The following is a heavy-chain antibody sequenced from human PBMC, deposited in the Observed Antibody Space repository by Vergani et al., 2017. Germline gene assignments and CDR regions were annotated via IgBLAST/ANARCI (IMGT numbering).Heavy chain of an antibody. V-gene: IGHV3-7*01. CDR1: GFTFGDYY. CDR3: ARISGGNGPYLRY. Sequence: EVHLEESGGGLVQPGGSLRLPCAASGFTFGDYYMAWIRLAPGKGLDWVASIKRDGTETFYVDSVKGRFTISRDNAKTTLYLQMNSLRDEDRGVYYCARISGGNGPYLRYWGQGTLVTVAS. J-gene: IGHJ1*01. CDR2: IKRDGTET. D-gene: IGHD2-15*01.